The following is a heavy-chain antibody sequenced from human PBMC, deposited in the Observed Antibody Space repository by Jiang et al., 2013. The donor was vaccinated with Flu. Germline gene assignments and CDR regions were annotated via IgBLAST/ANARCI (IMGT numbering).Heavy chain of an antibody. CDR3: ARDWALDS. J-gene: IGHJ4*02. CDR2: ISSGSSTT. Sequence: VQLVESGGGLVQPGGSLRLSCAASGSSFSNFDMNWVRQAPGKGLEWVSFISSGSSTTYYADSVKGRFTISRDNARDSLYLQMNSLRAEDTAVYYCARDWALDSWGQGPWSP. V-gene: IGHV3-48*01. D-gene: IGHD3-16*01. CDR1: GSSFSNFD.